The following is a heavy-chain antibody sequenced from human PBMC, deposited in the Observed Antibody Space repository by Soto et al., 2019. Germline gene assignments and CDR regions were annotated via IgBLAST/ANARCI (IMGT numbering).Heavy chain of an antibody. CDR1: GGSLSNYG. V-gene: IGHV1-69*12. J-gene: IGHJ6*02. D-gene: IGHD3-22*01. CDR2: IIPVFGTS. CDR3: ARGEATTLVVTTYYGMDV. Sequence: QVQLVQCGAEVKKPGSSVKVSCKASGGSLSNYGISWVRQAPGQGLEWMGAIIPVFGTSNYAQTFQDRVTITADESTTPVYMEVRSLSSEDTAVYYCARGEATTLVVTTYYGMDVYGQGTTVTVSS.